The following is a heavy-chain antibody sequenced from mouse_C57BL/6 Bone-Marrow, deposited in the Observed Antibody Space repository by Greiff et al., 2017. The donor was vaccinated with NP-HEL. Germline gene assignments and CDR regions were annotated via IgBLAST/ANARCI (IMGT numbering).Heavy chain of an antibody. V-gene: IGHV5-6-3*01. Sequence: FTISRDNAKNTLYLQMSSLKSEDTAMYYCARVPGLSYYFDYWGQGTTLTVSS. CDR3: ARVPGLSYYFDY. J-gene: IGHJ2*01. D-gene: IGHD3-3*01.